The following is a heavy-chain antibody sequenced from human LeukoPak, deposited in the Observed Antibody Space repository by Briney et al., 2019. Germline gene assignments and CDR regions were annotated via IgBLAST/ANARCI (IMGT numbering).Heavy chain of an antibody. J-gene: IGHJ5*02. CDR2: INPNSGGT. Sequence: ASVKVSCKASGGTFSSYAISWVRQAPGQGLEWMGRINPNSGGTNYAQKFQGRVTMTRDTSISTAYMELSRLRSDDMAVYYCARGRARAAAYNWFDPWGQGTLVTVSS. D-gene: IGHD2-2*01. V-gene: IGHV1-2*02. CDR3: ARGRARAAAYNWFDP. CDR1: GGTFSSYA.